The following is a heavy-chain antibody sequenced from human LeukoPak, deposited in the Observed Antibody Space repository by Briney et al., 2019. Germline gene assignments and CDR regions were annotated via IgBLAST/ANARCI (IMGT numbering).Heavy chain of an antibody. J-gene: IGHJ4*02. CDR2: IKQDGSEK. V-gene: IGHV3-7*01. Sequence: GGSLRLSCAASGLTFSSYWMSWVRQAPGKGLEWVDNIKQDGSEKYYVDSVKGRFTISRDNAKNSLNLQMNSLRAEDTAVYYCARDSDGWSHVKEDWGQGTLVTVSS. CDR1: GLTFSSYW. CDR3: ARDSDGWSHVKED. D-gene: IGHD6-19*01.